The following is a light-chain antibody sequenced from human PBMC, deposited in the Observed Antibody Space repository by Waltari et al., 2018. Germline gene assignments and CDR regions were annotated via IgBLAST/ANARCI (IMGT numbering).Light chain of an antibody. CDR2: EVT. Sequence: QSALTQPATGYGSPGQSITMSCTGTSRDIGRQKHVCWYQPHHGKAPKLMIFEVTNRPSGVSNRFSGSNSGNTASLTISGLQAEDEADYYCSSYTTSRTWVFGGGTKLTVL. V-gene: IGLV2-14*03. CDR3: SSYTTSRTWV. CDR1: SRDIGRQKH. J-gene: IGLJ3*02.